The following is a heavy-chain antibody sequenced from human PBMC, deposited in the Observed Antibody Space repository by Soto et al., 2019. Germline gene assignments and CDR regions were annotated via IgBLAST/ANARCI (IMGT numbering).Heavy chain of an antibody. D-gene: IGHD3-3*01. Sequence: SETLSLTCTVSGGSISSYYWSWIRQPPGKGLEWIGYIYYSGSTNYNPSLKSRVTISVDTSKNQFSLKLGSVTAADTAVYYCARRYDFWSGYLYYYYMDVWGKGTTVTVSS. CDR1: GGSISSYY. V-gene: IGHV4-59*08. CDR3: ARRYDFWSGYLYYYYMDV. CDR2: IYYSGST. J-gene: IGHJ6*03.